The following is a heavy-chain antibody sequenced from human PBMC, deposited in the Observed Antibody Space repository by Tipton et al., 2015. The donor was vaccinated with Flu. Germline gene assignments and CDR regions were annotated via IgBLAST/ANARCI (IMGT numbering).Heavy chain of an antibody. CDR1: GGSISSYY. J-gene: IGHJ4*02. D-gene: IGHD4-11*01. V-gene: IGHV4-59*01. CDR2: IYYSGST. CDR3: ARMTTALNFDY. Sequence: TLSLTCTVSGGSISSYYWSWLRQPPGKGLGWIGYIYYSGSTNYNPSLKSRVTISVDTSKNQFSLKLSSVTAADTAVYYCARMTTALNFDYWGQGTVVTVSS.